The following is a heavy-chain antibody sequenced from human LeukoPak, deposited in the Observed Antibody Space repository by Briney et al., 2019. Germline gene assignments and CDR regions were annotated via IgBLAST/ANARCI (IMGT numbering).Heavy chain of an antibody. V-gene: IGHV4-34*01. Sequence: SETLSLTCAVYGGAFSGYYWSWIRQPPGKGLEWIGEINHQRSPKYNPSLKSRVNISVDPSKKQFSLKLSSVTAAETAVYYCARKGTRWLQLVAFDIWGQGTMVTVSS. CDR2: INHQRSP. CDR1: GGAFSGYY. CDR3: ARKGTRWLQLVAFDI. J-gene: IGHJ3*02. D-gene: IGHD5-24*01.